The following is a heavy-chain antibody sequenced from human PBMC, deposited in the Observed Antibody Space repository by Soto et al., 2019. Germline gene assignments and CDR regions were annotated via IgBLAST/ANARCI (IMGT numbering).Heavy chain of an antibody. CDR1: GYTFTSYG. J-gene: IGHJ4*02. CDR2: ISAYNGNT. D-gene: IGHD2-15*01. Sequence: ASVKVSCKASGYTFTSYGISWVRQAPGQGLEWMGWISAYNGNTNYAQKLQGRVTMTTDTSTSTADMELRSLRSDDTAVYYCARDIRVAATQSDYWGQGTLVTVSS. CDR3: ARDIRVAATQSDY. V-gene: IGHV1-18*01.